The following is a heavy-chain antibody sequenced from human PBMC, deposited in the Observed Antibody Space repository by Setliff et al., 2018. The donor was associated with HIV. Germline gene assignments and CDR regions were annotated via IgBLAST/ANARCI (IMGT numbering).Heavy chain of an antibody. J-gene: IGHJ6*03. V-gene: IGHV4-34*01. CDR1: GLTVSSNY. Sequence: GSLRLSCAASGLTVSSNYMSWVRQSPGKGLEWIAEINHSGATNYNPSLMSRVTISLDTSKSQFSLKLDSVTAADTAVYYCARGGGGLWFGDSTYYYIDVWGKGTTVTVTS. D-gene: IGHD3-10*01. CDR3: ARGGGGLWFGDSTYYYIDV. CDR2: INHSGAT.